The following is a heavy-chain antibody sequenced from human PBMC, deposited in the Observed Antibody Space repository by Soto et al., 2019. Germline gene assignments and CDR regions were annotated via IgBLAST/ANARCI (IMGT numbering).Heavy chain of an antibody. Sequence: QVQLVESGGGVVQPGRSLRLSCSASGFIFGTYGMDWVRQAPGKGLEWVALISYDGNKEFYAESVKGRFTISRDNSRNTLYLHINSLKPEDTAMYYCSKETAATLDYYYFYGLDVWGPGTTVSVSS. J-gene: IGHJ6*02. D-gene: IGHD1-1*01. CDR1: GFIFGTYG. CDR3: SKETAATLDYYYFYGLDV. V-gene: IGHV3-30*18. CDR2: ISYDGNKE.